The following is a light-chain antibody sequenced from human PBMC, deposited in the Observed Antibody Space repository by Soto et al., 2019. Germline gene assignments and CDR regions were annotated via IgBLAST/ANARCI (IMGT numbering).Light chain of an antibody. Sequence: QSALTQPASVSGSPGQSITISCTGTSSDGVSYNLVSWYQQHPGKAPKLMIYEGSKRPSGVSNRFSGSKSGNTASLTISGLQAEDEADYYCCSYAGSSTLVFGGGTKVTVL. CDR2: EGS. V-gene: IGLV2-23*01. CDR3: CSYAGSSTLV. J-gene: IGLJ2*01. CDR1: SSDGVSYNL.